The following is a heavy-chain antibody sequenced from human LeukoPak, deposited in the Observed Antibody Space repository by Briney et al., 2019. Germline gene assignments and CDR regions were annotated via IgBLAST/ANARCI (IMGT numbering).Heavy chain of an antibody. CDR1: GFTFSSYA. V-gene: IGHV3-30*04. CDR2: ISYDGINK. Sequence: QPGRSLRLSCAASGFTFSSYAMHWVRQAPGKGLEWVAVISYDGINKYYADSVKGRFTISRDNSKNTLYLQMNSLRAEDTAVYYCARALGELLRYFDWLLGSDAFDIWGQGTMVTVSS. J-gene: IGHJ3*02. CDR3: ARALGELLRYFDWLLGSDAFDI. D-gene: IGHD3-9*01.